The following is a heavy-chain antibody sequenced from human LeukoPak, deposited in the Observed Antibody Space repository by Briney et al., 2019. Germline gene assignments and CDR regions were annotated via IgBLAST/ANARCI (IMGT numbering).Heavy chain of an antibody. V-gene: IGHV3-53*01. J-gene: IGHJ4*02. CDR2: IYSGGST. CDR1: GFTFSSYW. D-gene: IGHD1-26*01. CDR3: ARRDPGSYSDY. Sequence: GGSLRLSCAASGFTFSSYWMNWARQAPGKGLEWVSVIYSGGSTYYADSVKGRFTISRDNSKNTLYLQMNSLRAEDTAVYYCARRDPGSYSDYWGQGTLVTVSS.